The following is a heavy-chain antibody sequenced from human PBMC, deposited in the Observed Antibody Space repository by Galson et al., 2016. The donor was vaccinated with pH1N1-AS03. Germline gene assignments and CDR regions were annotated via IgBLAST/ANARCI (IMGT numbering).Heavy chain of an antibody. D-gene: IGHD2-2*01. Sequence: SLRLSCAVSGFTFGDYYMTWVRQTPGKGLEWISYISSSGSTKYYADSVKGRFTISRDNAKNTLYLQMNSLRVEDTAVYYCARGWIGCTSTSCYGVDYWGQGTLVTVSS. CDR2: ISSSGSTK. CDR1: GFTFGDYY. CDR3: ARGWIGCTSTSCYGVDY. J-gene: IGHJ4*02. V-gene: IGHV3-11*04.